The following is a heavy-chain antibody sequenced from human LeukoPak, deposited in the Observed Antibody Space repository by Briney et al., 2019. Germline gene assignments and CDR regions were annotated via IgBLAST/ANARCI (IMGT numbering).Heavy chain of an antibody. V-gene: IGHV5-51*01. CDR1: GYSFTSYW. CDR3: AIRYSGSYNDY. J-gene: IGHJ4*02. Sequence: KIGESLKISCKGSGYSFTSYWIGWVRQMPGKGLEWMGIIYSPSFQGQVTISADKSISTAYLQWSSLKASDAAMYYCAIRYSGSYNDYWGQGTLVTVSS. D-gene: IGHD1-26*01. CDR2: I.